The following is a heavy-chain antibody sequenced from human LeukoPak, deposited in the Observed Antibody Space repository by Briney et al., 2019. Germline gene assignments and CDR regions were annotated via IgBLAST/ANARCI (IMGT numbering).Heavy chain of an antibody. J-gene: IGHJ1*01. CDR2: ISGGGGST. CDR3: AKEGAAVGQGYFQH. Sequence: SGGSLRLSCAASAFTFSSYAMSWVRQAPGKGLEWVSAISGGGGSTFYADSVKGRFTISRDNSKNTLFMHMNSLRADDTAVYYCAKEGAAVGQGYFQHWGQGTLVTVSS. D-gene: IGHD6-13*01. V-gene: IGHV3-23*01. CDR1: AFTFSSYA.